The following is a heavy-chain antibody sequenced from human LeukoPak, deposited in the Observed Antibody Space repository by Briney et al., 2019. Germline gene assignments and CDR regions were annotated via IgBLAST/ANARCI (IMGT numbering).Heavy chain of an antibody. CDR2: ISYDGSNK. V-gene: IGHV3-30*03. CDR1: GFTFSSYG. D-gene: IGHD5-18*01. Sequence: GGSLRLSCAACGFTFSSYGMHWVRQAPGKGLEWVAVISYDGSNKYYADSVKGRFTISRDNSKNTLYLQMNSLRSEDTAVYYCARAVTSYGYPYYYYGMDVWGQGTTVTVSS. CDR3: ARAVTSYGYPYYYYGMDV. J-gene: IGHJ6*02.